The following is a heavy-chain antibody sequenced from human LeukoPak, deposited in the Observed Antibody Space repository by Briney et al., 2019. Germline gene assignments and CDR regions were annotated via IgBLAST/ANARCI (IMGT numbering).Heavy chain of an antibody. Sequence: GASVKVSCKASGGTFSSYAISWVRQAPGQGLEWMGWISAYNGNTNYAQKLQGRVTMTTDTSTSTAYMELRSLRSDDTAVYYCARDWGDYYDSSGLSNDAFDIWGQGTMVTVSS. CDR3: ARDWGDYYDSSGLSNDAFDI. J-gene: IGHJ3*02. V-gene: IGHV1-18*01. D-gene: IGHD3-22*01. CDR2: ISAYNGNT. CDR1: GGTFSSYA.